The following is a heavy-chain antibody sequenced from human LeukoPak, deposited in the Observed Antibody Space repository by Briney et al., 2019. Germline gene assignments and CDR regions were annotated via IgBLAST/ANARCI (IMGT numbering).Heavy chain of an antibody. D-gene: IGHD3-22*01. V-gene: IGHV1-2*02. CDR3: ARVEYYYDSSGYYWGGYYFDY. Sequence: ASVKVSCKASGYTFTGYYMHWVRQAPRQGLEWMGWINPNSGGTNYAQKFQGRVTMTRDTSISTAYMELSRLRSDDTAVYYCARVEYYYDSSGYYWGGYYFDYWGQGTLVTVSS. CDR1: GYTFTGYY. CDR2: INPNSGGT. J-gene: IGHJ4*02.